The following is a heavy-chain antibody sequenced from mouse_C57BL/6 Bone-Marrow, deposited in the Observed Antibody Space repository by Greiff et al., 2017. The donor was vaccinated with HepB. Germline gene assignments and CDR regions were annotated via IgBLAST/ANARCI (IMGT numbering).Heavy chain of an antibody. D-gene: IGHD2-1*01. J-gene: IGHJ1*03. V-gene: IGHV1-59*01. CDR3: CDGNGGYWYFDV. CDR1: GYTFTSYW. CDR2: IDPSDSYT. Sequence: QVQLQQPGAELVRPGTSVKLSCKASGYTFTSYWMHWVKQRPGQGLEWIGVIDPSDSYTNYNQKFKGKATLTVDTSSSTAYMQLSSLTSEDSAVYYCCDGNGGYWYFDVWGTGTTVTVSS.